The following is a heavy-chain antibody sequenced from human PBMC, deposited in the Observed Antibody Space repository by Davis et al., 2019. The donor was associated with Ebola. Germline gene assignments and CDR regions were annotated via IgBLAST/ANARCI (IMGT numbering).Heavy chain of an antibody. J-gene: IGHJ4*02. Sequence: GGSLRLSCAASGFTFSGSAMHWVRQASGKGLEWVGRIRSKANSYATAYAASVKGRFTISRDDSKSIAYLQMNSLKTEDTAVYYCTSSDHYCSSTSCYPDYWDQGTLVTVSS. D-gene: IGHD2-2*01. CDR1: GFTFSGSA. CDR3: TSSDHYCSSTSCYPDY. V-gene: IGHV3-73*01. CDR2: IRSKANSYAT.